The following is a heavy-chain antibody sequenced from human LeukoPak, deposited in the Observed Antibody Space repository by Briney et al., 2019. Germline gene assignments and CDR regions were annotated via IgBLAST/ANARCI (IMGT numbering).Heavy chain of an antibody. V-gene: IGHV4-39*01. CDR2: IYYRGCT. D-gene: IGHD6-19*01. Sequence: SETLSLTCTVSGGSFSGGSYFWGWVRQPQGKGREWIGSIYYRGCTYYYASLKSRGTISVDTSTDQCCLKLNSGTPPCTAVLFCARQQAAVGGTGYFYYWGQGTLVTVSS. J-gene: IGHJ4*02. CDR1: GGSFSGGSYF. CDR3: ARQQAAVGGTGYFYY.